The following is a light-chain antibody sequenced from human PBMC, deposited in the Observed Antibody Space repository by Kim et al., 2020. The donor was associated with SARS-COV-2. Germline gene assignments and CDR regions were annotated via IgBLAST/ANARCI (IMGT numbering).Light chain of an antibody. V-gene: IGKV3-20*01. J-gene: IGKJ1*01. CDR2: GAS. CDR3: QQYSSSPAT. Sequence: SPGERATLSCRASQSVSSNYLAWYPQKPGQAPRLLIYGASSRATGIPDRFSSSGSGTDFTLTITRLEPEDFAVYYCQQYSSSPATFGQGTKVDIK. CDR1: QSVSSNY.